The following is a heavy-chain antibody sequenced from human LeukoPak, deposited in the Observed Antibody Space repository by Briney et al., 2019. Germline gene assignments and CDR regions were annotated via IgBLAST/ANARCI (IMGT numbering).Heavy chain of an antibody. J-gene: IGHJ4*02. CDR1: GGSVSSGTYY. D-gene: IGHD1-1*01. CDR2: IYYSGST. CDR3: TRDRVRGNANPYFDY. Sequence: SETLSLTCTVSGGSVSSGTYYWSWIRQPPGKGLEWIGYIYYSGSTNYNPSLKSRVTISIDTSKNQFSLKLSSVTAADTAVYYCTRDRVRGNANPYFDYWGQGTLVTGSS. V-gene: IGHV4-61*01.